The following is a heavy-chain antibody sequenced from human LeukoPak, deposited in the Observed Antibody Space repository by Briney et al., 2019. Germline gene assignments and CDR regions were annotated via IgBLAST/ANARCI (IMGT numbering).Heavy chain of an antibody. CDR3: ARDVAYDAFDI. CDR2: LRHDGSNT. Sequence: PGGSLRLSCAASGFTFSSYGMHWVRQAPGKGLEWVAFLRHDGSNTNYADSVKGRFTISRDNAKNSLYLQMNSLRAEDTAVYYCARDVAYDAFDIWGQGTMVTVSS. J-gene: IGHJ3*02. CDR1: GFTFSSYG. D-gene: IGHD5-12*01. V-gene: IGHV3-30*02.